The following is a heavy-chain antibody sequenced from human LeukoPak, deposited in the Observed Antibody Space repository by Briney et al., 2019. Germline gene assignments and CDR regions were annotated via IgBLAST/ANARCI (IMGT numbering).Heavy chain of an antibody. D-gene: IGHD3-22*01. CDR2: INHSGST. V-gene: IGHV4-34*01. CDR1: GGSFSGYY. J-gene: IGHJ6*03. CDR3: ARGVNYYDSSGYYTGHYMDV. Sequence: SETLSLTCAAYGGSFSGYYWSWIRQPPGKGLEWIGEINHSGSTNYNPSLKSRVTISVDTSKNQFSLKLSSVTAADTAVYYCARGVNYYDSSGYYTGHYMDVWGKGTTVTVSS.